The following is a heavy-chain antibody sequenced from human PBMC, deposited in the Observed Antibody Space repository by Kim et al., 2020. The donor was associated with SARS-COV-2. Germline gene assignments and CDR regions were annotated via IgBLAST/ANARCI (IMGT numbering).Heavy chain of an antibody. CDR2: ISSSSYT. D-gene: IGHD3-16*02. CDR1: GFTFSDYY. CDR3: ARVGYDYVCGSYRDYYYYYGMDV. Sequence: GGSLRLSCAASGFTFSDYYMSWIRQAPGKGLEWVSYISSSSYTNYADSVKGRFTISRDNAKNSLYLQMNSLRAEDTAVYYCARVGYDYVCGSYRDYYYYYGMDVWGQGTTVTVSS. J-gene: IGHJ6*02. V-gene: IGHV3-11*05.